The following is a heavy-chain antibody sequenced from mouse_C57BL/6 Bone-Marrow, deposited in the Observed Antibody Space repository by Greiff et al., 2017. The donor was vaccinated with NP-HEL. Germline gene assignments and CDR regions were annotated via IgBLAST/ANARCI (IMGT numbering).Heavy chain of an antibody. Sequence: LQESGAELARPGASVKLSCKASGYTFTSYGISWVKQRTGQGLEWIGEIYPRSGNTYYNEKFKGKATLTADKSSSTAYMELRSLTSEDSAVYFCARSWNIYDGYYWGQGTTLTVSS. CDR2: IYPRSGNT. CDR1: GYTFTSYG. V-gene: IGHV1-81*01. CDR3: ARSWNIYDGYY. J-gene: IGHJ2*01. D-gene: IGHD2-3*01.